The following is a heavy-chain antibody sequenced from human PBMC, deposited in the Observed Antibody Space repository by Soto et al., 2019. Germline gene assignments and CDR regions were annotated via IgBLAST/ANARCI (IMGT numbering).Heavy chain of an antibody. Sequence: EVQLVESGGGLVQPGESLTLSCAASGFTFSSYWMHWVRQAPGKGLVCYADSVKGRLTISRDNAKNTLYLQMNSLRVEATAVYFCARGDGDRYDGNGYLGRHWGQGTLVTVSS. D-gene: IGHD3-22*01. J-gene: IGHJ4*02. CDR3: ARGDGDRYDGNGYLGRH. CDR1: GFTFSSYW. V-gene: IGHV3-74*01.